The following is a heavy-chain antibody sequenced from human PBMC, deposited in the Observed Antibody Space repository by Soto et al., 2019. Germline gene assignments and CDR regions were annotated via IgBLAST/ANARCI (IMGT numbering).Heavy chain of an antibody. CDR1: GFTFSNYG. D-gene: IGHD6-13*01. V-gene: IGHV3-33*01. CDR3: AREGGIAAAGGFDY. Sequence: QVQLVESGGGVVQPGRSLRLSCAASGFTFSNYGMHWVHQAPGKGLEWVAVIWHDGSNKDYADSVKGRFTISRDNSKNTLYLQMNSLRAEDTAVYYCAREGGIAAAGGFDYWGQGTLVTVSS. J-gene: IGHJ4*02. CDR2: IWHDGSNK.